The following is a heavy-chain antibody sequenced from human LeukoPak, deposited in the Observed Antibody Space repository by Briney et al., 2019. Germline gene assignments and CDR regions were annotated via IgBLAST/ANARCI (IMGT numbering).Heavy chain of an antibody. CDR2: MYYSGIT. D-gene: IGHD6-13*01. CDR1: DGSISSSTSY. J-gene: IGHJ6*02. Sequence: SETLSLTCTVSDGSISSSTSYWCWIRQSPVKGLEWLGSMYYSGITYYNPSLRSRVTMSVDTSKNQFSLKLSSVTAADTAVYYCARLFSSSGYYYYYGMDVWGQGTTVTVSS. CDR3: ARLFSSSGYYYYYGMDV. V-gene: IGHV4-39*07.